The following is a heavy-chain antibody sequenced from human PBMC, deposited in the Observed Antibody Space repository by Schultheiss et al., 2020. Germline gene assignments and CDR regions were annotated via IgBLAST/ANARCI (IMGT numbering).Heavy chain of an antibody. CDR1: GGSFSGYY. CDR3: ARGMDRSKTGY. CDR2: INHSGST. Sequence: SQTLSLTCAVYGGSFSGYYWSWIRQPPGKGLEWIGEINHSGSTNYNPSLKSRVTISLDTSKNHFSLRLNSVTAADTAVYYCARGMDRSKTGYWGQGTLVTVSS. J-gene: IGHJ4*02. V-gene: IGHV4-34*01. D-gene: IGHD3-9*01.